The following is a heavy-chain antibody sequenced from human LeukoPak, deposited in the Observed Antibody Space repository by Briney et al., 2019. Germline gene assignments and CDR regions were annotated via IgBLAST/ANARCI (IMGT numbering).Heavy chain of an antibody. J-gene: IGHJ6*02. CDR3: ARLDVYYYYGMDV. CDR1: GGSFSDYY. Sequence: SETLSLTCAVYGGSFSDYYWSWIRQPPGKGLEWIGEINHSGSTNYNPSLKSRVTISVDTSKNQFSLKLSSVTAADTAVYYCARLDVYYYYGMDVWGQGTTVTVSS. V-gene: IGHV4-34*01. CDR2: INHSGST.